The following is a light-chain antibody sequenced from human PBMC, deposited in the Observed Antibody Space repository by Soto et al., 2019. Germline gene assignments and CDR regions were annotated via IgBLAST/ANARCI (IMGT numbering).Light chain of an antibody. J-gene: IGLJ2*01. CDR2: DVS. CDR1: SSDVGGYNY. CDR3: SSYTSTPDVV. Sequence: QSVLTQPASVSGSPGQSITISCTGTSSDVGGYNYVSWYQQHPGKAPKLMIYDVSNRPSGVSNRFSGSKSGNTASLTISGLQAEDEADYYCSSYTSTPDVVFGGGTKLTVL. V-gene: IGLV2-14*01.